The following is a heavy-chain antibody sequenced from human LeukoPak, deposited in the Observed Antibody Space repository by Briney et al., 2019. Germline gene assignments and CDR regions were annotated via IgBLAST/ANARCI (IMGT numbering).Heavy chain of an antibody. J-gene: IGHJ4*02. CDR2: ISYDGSNK. D-gene: IGHD3-3*01. Sequence: GRSLRLSCAASGFTFSSYGMHWVRQAPGKGLEWVAVISYDGSNKYYADSVKGRFTISRDNSKNTLYLQMNSLRTDDTAVYYCAKVGTIFGVVNGHHFDCWGQGTLVTVSS. CDR1: GFTFSSYG. CDR3: AKVGTIFGVVNGHHFDC. V-gene: IGHV3-30*18.